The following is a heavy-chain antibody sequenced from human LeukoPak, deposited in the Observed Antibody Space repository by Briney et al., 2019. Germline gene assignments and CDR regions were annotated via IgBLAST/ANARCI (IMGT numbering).Heavy chain of an antibody. J-gene: IGHJ4*02. D-gene: IGHD3-10*01. V-gene: IGHV1-46*01. CDR1: GYTFTSYY. CDR2: INPSGGST. Sequence: ASVKVSCKASGYTFTSYYMHWVRQAPGQGLEWMGIINPSGGSTSYAQKFQGRVTMTRDTSTSTVYMELSSLRSEDTAVYYCAREHGSGSYFEYYFDYWGQGTLVTVSS. CDR3: AREHGSGSYFEYYFDY.